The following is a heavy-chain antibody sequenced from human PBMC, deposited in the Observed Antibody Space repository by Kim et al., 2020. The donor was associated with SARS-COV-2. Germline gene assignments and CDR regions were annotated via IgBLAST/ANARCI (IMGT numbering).Heavy chain of an antibody. J-gene: IGHJ4*02. CDR2: ISYDGSNK. Sequence: GGSLRISCAASGFTFSSYAMHWVRQAPGKGLEWVAVISYDGSNKYYADSVKGRFTISRDNSKNTLYLQMNSLRAEDTAVYYCAREGIVVVPAATYYFDYWGQGTLVTVSS. V-gene: IGHV3-30*04. D-gene: IGHD2-2*01. CDR3: AREGIVVVPAATYYFDY. CDR1: GFTFSSYA.